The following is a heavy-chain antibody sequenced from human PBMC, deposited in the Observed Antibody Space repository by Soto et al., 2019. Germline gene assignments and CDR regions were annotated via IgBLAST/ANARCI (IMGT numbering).Heavy chain of an antibody. Sequence: PSETLSLTCTVSGVSISSYYWSWIRQPPGKGLEWIGYIYYSGSTNYNPSLKSRVTISVDTSKNQFSLKLSSVTAADTAVYYCARAGSGYDLNHAFDYWGQGTLVTVS. CDR3: ARAGSGYDLNHAFDY. D-gene: IGHD5-12*01. CDR1: GVSISSYY. J-gene: IGHJ4*02. CDR2: IYYSGST. V-gene: IGHV4-59*08.